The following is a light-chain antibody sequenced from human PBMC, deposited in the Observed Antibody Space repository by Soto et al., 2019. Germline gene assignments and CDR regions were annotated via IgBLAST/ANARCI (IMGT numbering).Light chain of an antibody. V-gene: IGKV3-11*01. CDR1: QSIGNT. CDR2: DAF. CDR3: RQRYNWPLT. Sequence: TVLTQSTATLSLSPGERATLSCKASQSIGNTLGWFQQKPGQAPRLLIDDAFNRATGIPARFTGSGSGSASTLTSSSLEPEDFGVYYWRQRYNWPLTFGGVTKVEIK. J-gene: IGKJ4*01.